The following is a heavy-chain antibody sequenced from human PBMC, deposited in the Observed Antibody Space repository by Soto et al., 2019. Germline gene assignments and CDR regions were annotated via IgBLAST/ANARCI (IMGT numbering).Heavy chain of an antibody. CDR2: ISGRGTTT. Sequence: RRLSCEASGFSFGSYSMNWVRQAPGKGLEWVSFISGRGTTTYYADSVKGRFTVSRDNAKNSLSLEVNSLRDEDTAVYYCARLGYCSSATCKYYFYYYGMDVWGQGTTVTVSS. J-gene: IGHJ6*02. D-gene: IGHD2-2*01. V-gene: IGHV3-48*02. CDR1: GFSFGSYS. CDR3: ARLGYCSSATCKYYFYYYGMDV.